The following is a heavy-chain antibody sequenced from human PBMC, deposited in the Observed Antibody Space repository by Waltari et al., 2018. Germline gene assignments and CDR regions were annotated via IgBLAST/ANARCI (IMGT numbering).Heavy chain of an antibody. CDR1: GFSFSNYE. J-gene: IGHJ4*01. D-gene: IGHD6-13*01. CDR2: TTSSGSST. Sequence: EVQLVESGGGLVQPGGSVRLSCEASGFSFSNYEMSWVRQAPGTGLGWLSYTTSSGSSTQYANSVRGRFTISRDNAKNSLYLQLNNLGAEDTAVYYCARNRKIIAAGWGRDLDYWGHGTLVIVSS. V-gene: IGHV3-48*03. CDR3: ARNRKIIAAGWGRDLDY.